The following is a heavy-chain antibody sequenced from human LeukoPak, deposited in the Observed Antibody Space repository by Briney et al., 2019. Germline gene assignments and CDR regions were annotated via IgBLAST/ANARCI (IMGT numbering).Heavy chain of an antibody. CDR2: ISSSSSYI. D-gene: IGHD5-18*01. Sequence: GGSLRLSCAASGFTFSSYSMNWVRQAPGKGLEWVSSISSSSSYIYYADSVKGRFTISRDNAKNSLYLQMNSLRAEDTAVYYCARDRGRGHSYGYKTETDYWGQGTLVTVSS. J-gene: IGHJ4*02. CDR3: ARDRGRGHSYGYKTETDY. V-gene: IGHV3-21*01. CDR1: GFTFSSYS.